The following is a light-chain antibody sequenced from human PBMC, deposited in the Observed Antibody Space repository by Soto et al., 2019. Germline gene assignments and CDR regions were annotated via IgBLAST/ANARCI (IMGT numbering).Light chain of an antibody. CDR2: DAS. V-gene: IGKV3-11*01. J-gene: IGKJ1*01. CDR3: LQRSDWPRT. CDR1: ENVYNY. Sequence: EIVMTQSPATLSVSPGQRATLSCRASENVYNYLAWYQQIPGQPPRLLIYDASNRAAGVPGRFSGTGSGTDFTLTISSLEPEDFAVYYCLQRSDWPRTFGQGTKVDNK.